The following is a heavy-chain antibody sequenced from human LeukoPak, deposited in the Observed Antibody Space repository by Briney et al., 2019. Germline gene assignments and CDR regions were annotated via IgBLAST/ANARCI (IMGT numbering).Heavy chain of an antibody. CDR1: GYSFTSYW. D-gene: IGHD5-18*01. J-gene: IGHJ4*02. CDR2: IYPGDSDT. Sequence: GESLKISCKGSGYSFTSYWIGWVRQMPGKGLEWMGIIYPGDSDTRYSPSFQGQVTISADKSISTAYLQWSSLKASDTGTYYWARLSGSYSYGWVDHWGQGTLVTASS. V-gene: IGHV5-51*01. CDR3: ARLSGSYSYGWVDH.